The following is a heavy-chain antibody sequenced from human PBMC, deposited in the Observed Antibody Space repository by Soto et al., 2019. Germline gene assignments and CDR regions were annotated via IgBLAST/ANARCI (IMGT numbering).Heavy chain of an antibody. V-gene: IGHV3-33*01. CDR2: IWYDGSNK. CDR3: ARDFTYYYGSGSYALDY. D-gene: IGHD3-10*01. Sequence: QVQLVESGGGVVQPGRSLRLSCAASGFTFSSYGMHWVRQAPGKGLEWVAVIWYDGSNKYYADSVKGRFTISRDNSKNSVYLQMYSLRAEVTAVYYCARDFTYYYGSGSYALDYWGQGTLVTLSS. CDR1: GFTFSSYG. J-gene: IGHJ4*02.